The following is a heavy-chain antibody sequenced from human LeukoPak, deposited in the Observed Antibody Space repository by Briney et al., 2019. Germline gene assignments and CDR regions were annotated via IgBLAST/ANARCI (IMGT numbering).Heavy chain of an antibody. Sequence: PGGSLRLSCAASGFTFSSYWMTWVRQAPGQGLERVANIKQDGSKKNYVDSVKGRFTISRDNAKNSLYLQMNSLRAEDTAVYYCATPLDYYDTSGYHQGGDWGQGTLVTVSS. CDR1: GFTFSSYW. D-gene: IGHD3-22*01. J-gene: IGHJ4*02. V-gene: IGHV3-7*03. CDR3: ATPLDYYDTSGYHQGGD. CDR2: IKQDGSKK.